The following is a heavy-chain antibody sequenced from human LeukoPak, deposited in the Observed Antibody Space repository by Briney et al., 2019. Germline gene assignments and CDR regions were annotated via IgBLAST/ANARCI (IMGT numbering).Heavy chain of an antibody. Sequence: GGSLRLSCAASGFTFSSYGMHWVRQAPGKGLEWVAYIQYDGSNQQYADSVKGRFTISRDNAKNSLYLQMNSLRAEDTALYYCAGTGGYSYGSGAFDIWGQGTMVTVSS. V-gene: IGHV3-30*02. CDR2: IQYDGSNQ. D-gene: IGHD5-18*01. CDR3: AGTGGYSYGSGAFDI. J-gene: IGHJ3*02. CDR1: GFTFSSYG.